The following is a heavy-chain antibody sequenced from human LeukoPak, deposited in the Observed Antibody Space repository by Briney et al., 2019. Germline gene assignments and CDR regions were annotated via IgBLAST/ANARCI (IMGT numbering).Heavy chain of an antibody. Sequence: ASVKVSCKASGYIFTSYGISWVRQAPGQGLEWMGWISAYNGNTNYAQKLQGRVTMTTDTSTSTAYMELRSLRSDDTAVYYCARDSLVGVSFDYWGQGTLVTVSS. V-gene: IGHV1-18*01. CDR2: ISAYNGNT. D-gene: IGHD1-26*01. CDR1: GYIFTSYG. CDR3: ARDSLVGVSFDY. J-gene: IGHJ4*02.